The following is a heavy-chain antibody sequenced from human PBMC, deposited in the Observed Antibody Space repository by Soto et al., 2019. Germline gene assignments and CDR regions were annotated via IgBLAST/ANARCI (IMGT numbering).Heavy chain of an antibody. Sequence: GASVKVSCKASGVIFTSYSITWVRQAPGQGLEWMGWISPYSGNTNYAQKFQGRVTMTTDTSTSTAYMELRSLRSDDTAVFYCARDRGSDIDHWGQGTLVTVSS. CDR1: GVIFTSYS. CDR2: ISPYSGNT. J-gene: IGHJ4*02. CDR3: ARDRGSDIDH. D-gene: IGHD3-10*01. V-gene: IGHV1-18*04.